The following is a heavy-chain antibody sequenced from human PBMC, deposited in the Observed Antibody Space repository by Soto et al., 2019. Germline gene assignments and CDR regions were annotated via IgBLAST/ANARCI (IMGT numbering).Heavy chain of an antibody. CDR3: ARAGRTSGSYYYDY. CDR1: GGSISSYY. Sequence: SETLSITSTVPGGSISSYYWSWIRQPPGKGLEWIGYIYYSGSTNYNPSLKSRVTISVDTSKNQFSLKLSSVTAADTAVYYYARAGRTSGSYYYDYWGHGTLVIVS. CDR2: IYYSGST. J-gene: IGHJ4*01. D-gene: IGHD1-26*01. V-gene: IGHV4-59*01.